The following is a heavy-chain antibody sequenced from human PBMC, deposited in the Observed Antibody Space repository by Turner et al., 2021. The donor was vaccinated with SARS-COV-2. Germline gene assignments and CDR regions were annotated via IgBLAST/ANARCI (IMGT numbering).Heavy chain of an antibody. V-gene: IGHV1-24*01. CDR2: FDPEYGET. CDR1: GYTLTELS. Sequence: QVQLVQSGAEVKKPGASVKVYCKVSGYTLTELSMHWVRQAPGKGLEWMVCFDPEYGETIYAQKFQGRVTMTEDTSTDTAYMELSSLRSEDTAVYYCATCRDGYNWGAFHIWGQGTMVTVSS. J-gene: IGHJ3*02. CDR3: ATCRDGYNWGAFHI. D-gene: IGHD5-12*01.